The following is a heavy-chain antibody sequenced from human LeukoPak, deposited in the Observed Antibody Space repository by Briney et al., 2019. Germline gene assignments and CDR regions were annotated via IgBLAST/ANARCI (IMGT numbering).Heavy chain of an antibody. Sequence: PGGSLRLSCAASGFTFSSYSMNWVRQAPGKGLEWVSSISSSSSYIYYTDSVKGRFTISRDNAKNSLYLQMNSLRAEDTAVYYCARDPWGYIAVADYWGQGTLVTVSS. V-gene: IGHV3-21*01. CDR3: ARDPWGYIAVADY. J-gene: IGHJ4*02. CDR2: ISSSSSYI. CDR1: GFTFSSYS. D-gene: IGHD6-19*01.